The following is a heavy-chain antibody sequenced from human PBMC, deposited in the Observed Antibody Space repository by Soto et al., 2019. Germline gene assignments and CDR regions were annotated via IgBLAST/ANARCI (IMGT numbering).Heavy chain of an antibody. D-gene: IGHD2-21*01. V-gene: IGHV4-30-4*01. CDR2: IFSSGTT. CDR3: ARVPSPFDFYYAMDV. CDR1: GDSISSGNKY. Sequence: PSETLSLTCTVSGDSISSGNKYWSWIRQPPGKGLEWIGYIFSSGTTYHSPSLTSRLSMSLDTSQNQFSLKPNSVTDADTAVYYCARVPSPFDFYYAMDVWGQGTTVTVSS. J-gene: IGHJ6*02.